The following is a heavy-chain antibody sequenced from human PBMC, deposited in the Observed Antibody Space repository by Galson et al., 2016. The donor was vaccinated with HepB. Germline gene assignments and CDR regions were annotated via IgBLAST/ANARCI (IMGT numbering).Heavy chain of an antibody. D-gene: IGHD2-2*01. V-gene: IGHV3-15*01. CDR1: GFTFSNAW. J-gene: IGHJ4*02. CDR2: SKSKADGGTT. Sequence: SLRLSCAASGFTFSNAWMSWVRQAPGKGLEWVGRSKSKADGGTTDYAELVKGRFTISRDDSKNTLYLQMSSLKTEDTAVYYCTTIAPAANLDYWGQGTLVTVSS. CDR3: TTIAPAANLDY.